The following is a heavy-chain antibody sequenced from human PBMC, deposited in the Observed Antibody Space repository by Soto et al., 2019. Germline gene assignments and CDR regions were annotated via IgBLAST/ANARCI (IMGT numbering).Heavy chain of an antibody. Sequence: EVQLVESGGGLVQPGGSLKLSCAASGFTFSGSAMHWVRQASGKGLEWVGRIRSKANSYATAYAASVKGRFTISRDDSKNTAYLQMNSLKTEDTAVYYSTSPMTTGDYWGQGTLVTVSS. J-gene: IGHJ4*02. CDR3: TSPMTTGDY. CDR2: IRSKANSYAT. V-gene: IGHV3-73*01. D-gene: IGHD4-17*01. CDR1: GFTFSGSA.